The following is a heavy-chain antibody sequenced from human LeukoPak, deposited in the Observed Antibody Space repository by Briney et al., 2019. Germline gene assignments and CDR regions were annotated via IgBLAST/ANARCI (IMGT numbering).Heavy chain of an antibody. CDR3: AREGPDILTGYRYHYFDY. Sequence: SETLSLTCTVSGGSISSYYWSWIRQPPGKGLEWFGYIYYSGSTNYNPSLKSRVTISVDTSKNQFSLKLSSVTAADTAVYYCAREGPDILTGYRYHYFDYWGQGTLVTVSS. CDR1: GGSISSYY. V-gene: IGHV4-59*01. CDR2: IYYSGST. D-gene: IGHD3-9*01. J-gene: IGHJ4*02.